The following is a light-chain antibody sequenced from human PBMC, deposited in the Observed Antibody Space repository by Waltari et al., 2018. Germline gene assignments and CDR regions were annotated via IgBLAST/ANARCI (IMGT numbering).Light chain of an antibody. Sequence: DIQMTQSPSTLSASVGDRVTITCRASPSINRWLAWYQQKPGRAPSLLIYKASTLESGVPSRFSGSGSGTEFTLTISSLQPDDFAVYYCQQYSRPPWTFGQGTKVEVK. CDR2: KAS. CDR3: QQYSRPPWT. J-gene: IGKJ1*01. CDR1: PSINRW. V-gene: IGKV1-5*03.